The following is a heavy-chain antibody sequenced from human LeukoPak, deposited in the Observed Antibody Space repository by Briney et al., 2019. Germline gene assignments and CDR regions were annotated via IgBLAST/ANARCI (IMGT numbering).Heavy chain of an antibody. Sequence: GGSLRLSCAASGFTFSSYGMHWVRQAPGKGLEWVAVISYDGSNKYYADSVKGRFTISRDNSKNTLYLQMNSLRAEDTAVYYCAKWYYYYMDVWGKGTTVTVSS. CDR2: ISYDGSNK. CDR1: GFTFSSYG. J-gene: IGHJ6*03. CDR3: AKWYYYYMDV. V-gene: IGHV3-30*18.